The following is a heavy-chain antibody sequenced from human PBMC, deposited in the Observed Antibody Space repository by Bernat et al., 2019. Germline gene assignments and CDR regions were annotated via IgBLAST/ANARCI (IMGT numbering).Heavy chain of an antibody. CDR2: FDPEDGET. V-gene: IGHV1-69*06. CDR1: GGTFSSYA. J-gene: IGHJ4*02. D-gene: IGHD3-16*01. Sequence: QVQLVQSGAEVKKPGSSVKVSCKASGGTFSSYAISWVRQAPGQGLEWMGGFDPEDGETIYAQKFQGRVTMTEETSTDTAYMELSSLRAEDTAVYYCAGIWGSCWGQGTLVTVSS. CDR3: AGIWGSC.